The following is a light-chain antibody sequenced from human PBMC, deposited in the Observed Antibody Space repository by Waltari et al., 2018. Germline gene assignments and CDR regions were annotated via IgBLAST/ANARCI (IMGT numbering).Light chain of an antibody. V-gene: IGKV3-15*01. CDR2: DAS. CDR3: QQYNRWPPIT. Sequence: VVLTQSPATLSVSPGESAIISCRASQSVSSNLALYQQKPGQAPRLLIYDASTRATSIPAKFRGSGSGTEFTLTINSLQSEDSATYYCQQYNRWPPITFGQGTRLEIK. CDR1: QSVSSN. J-gene: IGKJ5*01.